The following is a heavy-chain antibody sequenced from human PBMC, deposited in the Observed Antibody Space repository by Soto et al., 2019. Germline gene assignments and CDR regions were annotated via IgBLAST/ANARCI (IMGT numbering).Heavy chain of an antibody. CDR2: INHSGST. CDR3: ARGPISGSYADY. J-gene: IGHJ4*02. D-gene: IGHD1-26*01. V-gene: IGHV4-39*07. CDR1: GGSISSSSYY. Sequence: PSETLSLTCTVSGGSISSSSYYWSWIRQPPGKGLEWIGEINHSGSTNYNPSLKSRVTISVGTSKNQFSLKLSSVTAADTAVYYCARGPISGSYADYWGQGTLVTVSS.